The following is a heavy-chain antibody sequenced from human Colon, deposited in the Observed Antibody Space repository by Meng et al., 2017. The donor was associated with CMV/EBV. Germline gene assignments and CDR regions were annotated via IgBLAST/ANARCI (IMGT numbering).Heavy chain of an antibody. CDR1: GFTFSNYW. V-gene: IGHV3-7*04. Sequence: EVHLMESXXGXVXXGGXLRLSGAASGFTFSNYWMTWVRRSPGKGLEWVANIGKEGRDIYYVDSVKGRFTISRDNAKNSLYLQMNSLRVDDTAVYYCARDPDWHQFDYWGQGTLVTVSS. CDR3: ARDPDWHQFDY. D-gene: IGHD3-9*01. J-gene: IGHJ4*02. CDR2: IGKEGRDI.